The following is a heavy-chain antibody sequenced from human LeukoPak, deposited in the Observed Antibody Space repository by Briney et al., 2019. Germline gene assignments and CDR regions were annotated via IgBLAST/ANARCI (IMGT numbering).Heavy chain of an antibody. V-gene: IGHV1-69*05. CDR1: GGTFVSYA. J-gene: IGHJ6*02. CDR3: ARSLRPGYYYYYGMDV. CDR2: IIPIFGTA. Sequence: SVKVSCKASGGTFVSYAISWVRQAPGQGLEWMGGIIPIFGTANYAQKFQGRVTMTRDTSTSTVYMELSSLRSEDTAVYYCARSLRPGYYYYYGMDVWGQGTTVTVSS.